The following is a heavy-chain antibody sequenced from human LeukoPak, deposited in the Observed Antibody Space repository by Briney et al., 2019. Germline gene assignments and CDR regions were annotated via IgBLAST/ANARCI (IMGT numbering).Heavy chain of an antibody. Sequence: SVKVSCKASGGTFSSYAFSWVRQALGQGLEWMGGIIPIVGTTNYAQMFQGRVTITADESTSTAYMELSSLRSEDTAMYYCARGGYYYDSSGYSHLPDYWGQGTLVTVSA. D-gene: IGHD3-22*01. CDR1: GGTFSSYA. CDR2: IIPIVGTT. J-gene: IGHJ4*02. V-gene: IGHV1-69*13. CDR3: ARGGYYYDSSGYSHLPDY.